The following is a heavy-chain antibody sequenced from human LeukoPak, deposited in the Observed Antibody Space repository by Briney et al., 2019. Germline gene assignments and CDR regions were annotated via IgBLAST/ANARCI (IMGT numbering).Heavy chain of an antibody. CDR2: IYTSGST. CDR1: GGSISSYY. D-gene: IGHD1-26*01. V-gene: IGHV4-4*09. CDR3: ARHPGIVGALDY. Sequence: PSETLSLTCTVSGGSISSYYWSWIRQPPGKGLEWIGYIYTSGSTNYNPSLKSRVTISVDTSKNQFSLKLSSVTAADTAVYYCARHPGIVGALDYWGQGTLVTVSS. J-gene: IGHJ4*02.